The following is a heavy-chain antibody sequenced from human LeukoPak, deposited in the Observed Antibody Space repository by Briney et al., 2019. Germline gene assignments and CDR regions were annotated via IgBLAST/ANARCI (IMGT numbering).Heavy chain of an antibody. Sequence: SETLSLTCTVSGGPISTSYWSWIRQPPGKGLEWIGYIYYSGSTNYNPSLKSRVTISVDTSKNQFSLKLSSVTAADTAVYYCATGPQYCSDGSCYSYAFDIWGQGTMVTVSS. V-gene: IGHV4-59*01. CDR1: GGPISTSY. CDR3: ATGPQYCSDGSCYSYAFDI. D-gene: IGHD2-15*01. CDR2: IYYSGST. J-gene: IGHJ3*02.